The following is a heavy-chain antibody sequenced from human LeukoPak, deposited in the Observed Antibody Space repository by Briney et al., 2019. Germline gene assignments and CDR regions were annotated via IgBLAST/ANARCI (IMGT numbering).Heavy chain of an antibody. CDR2: ISSSSSTI. Sequence: GGSLRLSCAASGSTFSSYSMNWVRQAPGKGLEWVSYISSSSSTIYYADSVKGRFTISRDNAKNSLYLQMNSLRAEDTAVYYCARDKARYCSGGSCDYFDYWGQGTLVTVSS. CDR3: ARDKARYCSGGSCDYFDY. V-gene: IGHV3-48*04. CDR1: GSTFSSYS. D-gene: IGHD2-15*01. J-gene: IGHJ4*02.